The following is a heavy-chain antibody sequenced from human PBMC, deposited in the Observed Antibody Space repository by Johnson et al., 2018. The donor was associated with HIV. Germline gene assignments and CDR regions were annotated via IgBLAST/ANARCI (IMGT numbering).Heavy chain of an antibody. CDR3: ARPIARGASDS. V-gene: IGHV3-74*01. J-gene: IGHJ3*02. D-gene: IGHD3-10*01. CDR2: INGDGSRT. Sequence: VQLVESGGGLVQPGGSLRLSCGASGFTFSNYWVQWVRQAPGKGLVWVSRINGDGSRTSYADSVRGRFTIARDNAKNTLYLQMQSRRAEDTAIYYGARPIARGASDSGGQGTMVTVSS. CDR1: GFTFSNYW.